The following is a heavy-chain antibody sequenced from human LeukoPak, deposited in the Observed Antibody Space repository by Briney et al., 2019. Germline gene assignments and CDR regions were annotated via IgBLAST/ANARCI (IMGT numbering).Heavy chain of an antibody. CDR2: INPNSGGT. V-gene: IGHV1-2*02. J-gene: IGHJ4*02. CDR1: GYTFTGYY. CDR3: ARVLRYFDWLPYFDY. D-gene: IGHD3-9*01. Sequence: ASVKVSCKASGYTFTGYYMHWVRQAPGQGLEWMGWINPNSGGTNYAQKFQGRVTMARDTSISTAYMELSRLRSDDTAVYYCARVLRYFDWLPYFDYWGQGTLVTVSS.